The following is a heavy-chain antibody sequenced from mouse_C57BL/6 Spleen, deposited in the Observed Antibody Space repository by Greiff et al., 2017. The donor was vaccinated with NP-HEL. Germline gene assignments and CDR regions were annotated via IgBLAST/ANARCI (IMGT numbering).Heavy chain of an antibody. D-gene: IGHD2-4*01. V-gene: IGHV1-76*01. CDR2: IYPGSGNT. J-gene: IGHJ4*01. CDR1: GYTFTDYY. CDR3: ARSLRDYGAMDY. Sequence: QVQLQQSGAELVRPGASVKLSCKASGYTFTDYYINWVKQRPGQGLEWIARIYPGSGNTYYNEKFKGKATLTAEKSSSTAYMQLSSLTSEDSAVYFCARSLRDYGAMDYWGQGTSVTVSS.